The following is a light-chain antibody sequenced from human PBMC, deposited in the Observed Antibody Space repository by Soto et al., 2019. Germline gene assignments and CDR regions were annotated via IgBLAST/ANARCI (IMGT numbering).Light chain of an antibody. V-gene: IGKV1-9*01. CDR2: AAS. J-gene: IGKJ3*01. CDR1: QGISSD. Sequence: DIQLPQSPSFLSASVGDRVTITCRASQGISSDLAWYQQKPGKAPKLLIYAASTLQSGVSSRFSGSGSGTEFTLTISNLQPEDFATYYGQQLNSYPRTFGPGTKVDIK. CDR3: QQLNSYPRT.